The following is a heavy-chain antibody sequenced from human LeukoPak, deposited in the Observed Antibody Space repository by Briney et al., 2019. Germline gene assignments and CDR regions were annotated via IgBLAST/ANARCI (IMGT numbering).Heavy chain of an antibody. CDR1: GGSFSGYY. D-gene: IGHD2/OR15-2a*01. J-gene: IGHJ4*02. Sequence: PSETLSLTCAVYGGSFSGYYWSWIRQPPGKGLEWIAYISDIGSINYNPSLKSRVTISLDTSKNQFSLKLSSVTAADTAVYYCAGHHPRNTVDFWGQGTPVTVSS. CDR3: AGHHPRNTVDF. V-gene: IGHV4-59*08. CDR2: ISDIGSI.